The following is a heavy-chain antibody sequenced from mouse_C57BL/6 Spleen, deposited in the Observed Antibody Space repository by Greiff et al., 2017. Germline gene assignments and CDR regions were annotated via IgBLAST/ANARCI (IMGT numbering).Heavy chain of an antibody. CDR2: ISSGSSTI. D-gene: IGHD3-1*01. CDR3: ARSRSWDY. V-gene: IGHV5-17*01. Sequence: EVQRVESGGGLVKPGGSLKLSCAASGFTFSDYGMHWVRQAPEKGLEWVGYISSGSSTIYYADKVKGRFTISRDNATTTLFLQMTSLRSEDTAVYYGARSRSWDYWGQGTTLTVSS. CDR1: GFTFSDYG. J-gene: IGHJ2*01.